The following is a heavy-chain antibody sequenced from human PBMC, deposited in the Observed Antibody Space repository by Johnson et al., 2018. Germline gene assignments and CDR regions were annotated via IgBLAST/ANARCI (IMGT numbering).Heavy chain of an antibody. CDR3: AGGGSHYYGMAV. V-gene: IGHV3-11*01. Sequence: QVQLVESGGGLVKPGGSLRLSCAASGFTFSDYYMTWIRQAPGTGLEWVSYISRGSTIYDADSVKGRFTISRDNAKNSLKLELNNLSAEDQAVYYCAGGGSHYYGMAVWGQGTTVTVSS. CDR1: GFTFSDYY. CDR2: ISRGSTI. D-gene: IGHD2-15*01. J-gene: IGHJ6*02.